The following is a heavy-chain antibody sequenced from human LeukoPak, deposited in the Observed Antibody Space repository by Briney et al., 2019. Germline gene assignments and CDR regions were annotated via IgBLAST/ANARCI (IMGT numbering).Heavy chain of an antibody. CDR1: GFTFSSYS. J-gene: IGHJ4*02. V-gene: IGHV3-21*01. CDR3: VSFSSGLPKYYFDY. CDR2: ISSSSYI. Sequence: PGGSLRLSCAASGFTFSSYSMNWVRQAPGKGLEWVSSISSSSYIYYVDSVKGRFTISRDNAKNSLYLQMNSLRAEDTAVYYCVSFSSGLPKYYFDYWGQGTLVTVSS. D-gene: IGHD6-19*01.